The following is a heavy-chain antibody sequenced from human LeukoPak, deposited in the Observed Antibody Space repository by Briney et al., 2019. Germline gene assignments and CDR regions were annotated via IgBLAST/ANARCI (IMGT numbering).Heavy chain of an antibody. CDR2: INSDGSDT. V-gene: IGHV3-74*01. CDR3: ARGGYHHGFDI. J-gene: IGHJ3*02. CDR1: GFTFNSYW. Sequence: GGALRLSCAASGFTFNSYWFHWVRQAPGKGLVWVSRINSDGSDTIYAHSVEGRFTISRDNAKSTVYLQMNRLKAEDTAVYYCARGGYHHGFDIWGQGTMVTVSS. D-gene: IGHD2-15*01.